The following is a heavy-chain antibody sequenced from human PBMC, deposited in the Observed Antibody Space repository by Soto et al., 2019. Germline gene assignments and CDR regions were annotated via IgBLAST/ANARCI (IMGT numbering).Heavy chain of an antibody. J-gene: IGHJ4*02. CDR1: GFTFSSYG. CDR3: ASTYSGSYF. D-gene: IGHD1-26*01. CDR2: IWYDGSNK. V-gene: IGHV3-33*01. Sequence: QVQLVESGGGVVQPGRSLRLSCAASGFTFSSYGMHWVRQAPGKGLEWVAVIWYDGSNKYYADSVKGRFTISRDNSKNTLYRQMNSLRAEDTAVYYCASTYSGSYFWGQGTLVTVSS.